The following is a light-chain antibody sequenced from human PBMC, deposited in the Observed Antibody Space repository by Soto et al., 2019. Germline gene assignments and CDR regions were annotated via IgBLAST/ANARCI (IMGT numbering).Light chain of an antibody. CDR3: SSYSSKTPRYV. Sequence: QSALAQPASVSGSPGQSITISCTGGSSDIGGYNYVSWYQQHPGRAPRLLILEVTNRPSGVPDRFSGSKSGNTASLIIRGLQAEDEADYFCSSYSSKTPRYVFGTGTKLTVL. CDR1: SSDIGGYNY. V-gene: IGLV2-14*01. CDR2: EVT. J-gene: IGLJ1*01.